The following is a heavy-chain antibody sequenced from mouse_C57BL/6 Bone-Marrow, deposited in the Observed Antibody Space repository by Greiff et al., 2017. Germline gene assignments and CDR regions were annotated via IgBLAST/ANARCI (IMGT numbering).Heavy chain of an antibody. CDR3: ARITTVAYYFDY. CDR1: GYTFTSYW. V-gene: IGHV1-64*01. CDR2: IHPNSGST. J-gene: IGHJ2*01. D-gene: IGHD1-1*01. Sequence: VQLQQPGAELVKPGASVKLSCKASGYTFTSYWMHWVKQRPGQGLEWIGMIHPNSGSTNYNAKFKSKATLTVDKSSSTAYMQLSSLTSEDSAVYYCARITTVAYYFDYWGQGTTLTVSS.